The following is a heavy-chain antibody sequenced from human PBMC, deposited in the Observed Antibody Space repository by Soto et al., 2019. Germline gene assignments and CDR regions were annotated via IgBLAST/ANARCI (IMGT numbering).Heavy chain of an antibody. J-gene: IGHJ4*02. D-gene: IGHD6-19*01. V-gene: IGHV3-73*01. CDR1: GFTFSGSA. CDR3: TRGMGIAVAGTYPTTSDY. Sequence: GSLRLSCAASGFTFSGSAMHWVRQVSGKGLEWVGRIRSKANSYATAYAASVKGRFTISRDDSKNTAYLQMNSLKTEDTAVYYCTRGMGIAVAGTYPTTSDYWGQGTLVTVSS. CDR2: IRSKANSYAT.